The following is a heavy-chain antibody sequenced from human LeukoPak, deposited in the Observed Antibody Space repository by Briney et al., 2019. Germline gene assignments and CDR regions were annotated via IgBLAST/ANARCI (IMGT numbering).Heavy chain of an antibody. V-gene: IGHV3-9*01. CDR1: GFTFDDYA. CDR3: AKDGSGYYYGSGSHFDY. D-gene: IGHD3-10*01. CDR2: ISWNSGSI. Sequence: GGALRLSCAASGFTFDDYAMHWVRQAPGKGLEWVSGISWNSGSIGYADSVKGRFTISRDNAKNSLYLQMNSLRAEDTALYYCAKDGSGYYYGSGSHFDYWGQGTLVTVSS. J-gene: IGHJ4*02.